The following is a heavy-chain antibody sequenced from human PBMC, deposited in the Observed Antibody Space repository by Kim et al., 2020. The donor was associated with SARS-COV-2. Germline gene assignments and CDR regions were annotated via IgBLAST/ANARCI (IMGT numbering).Heavy chain of an antibody. Sequence: GGSLRLSCAASGFTFSSYGMHWVRQAPGKGLEWVAVIWYDGSNKYYADSVKGRFTISRDNSKNTLYLQMNSLRAEDTAVYYCAKDLASEWELLGAFDIWGQGTMVTVSS. V-gene: IGHV3-33*06. J-gene: IGHJ3*02. D-gene: IGHD1-26*01. CDR2: IWYDGSNK. CDR1: GFTFSSYG. CDR3: AKDLASEWELLGAFDI.